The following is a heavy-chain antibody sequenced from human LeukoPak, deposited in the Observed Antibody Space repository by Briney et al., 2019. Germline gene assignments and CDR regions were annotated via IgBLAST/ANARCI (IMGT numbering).Heavy chain of an antibody. CDR1: GFTFSDYY. J-gene: IGHJ4*02. CDR3: AKAGDIVVVPAATGFCDY. D-gene: IGHD2-2*01. Sequence: PGGSLRLSCAASGFTFSDYYMSWIRLAPGKGLEWVAFIRYDGSNKYYADSVKGRFTISRDNSKNTLYLQMNSLRAEDTAVYYCAKAGDIVVVPAATGFCDYWGQGTLVTVSS. CDR2: IRYDGSNK. V-gene: IGHV3-30*02.